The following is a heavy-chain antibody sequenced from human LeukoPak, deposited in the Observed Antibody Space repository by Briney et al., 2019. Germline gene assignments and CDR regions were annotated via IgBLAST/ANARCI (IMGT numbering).Heavy chain of an antibody. CDR2: IKQDGSEK. D-gene: IGHD1-26*01. Sequence: PGGSLRLSCAASGFTFSSYWMSWVRQAPGKGLEWVANIKQDGSEKYYVDSVKGRFTISRDNAKNSLYLQMNSLRAEDTAVYYCAKNLLGSESFSWYFDLWGRGTLVTVSS. CDR1: GFTFSSYW. V-gene: IGHV3-7*05. CDR3: AKNLLGSESFSWYFDL. J-gene: IGHJ2*01.